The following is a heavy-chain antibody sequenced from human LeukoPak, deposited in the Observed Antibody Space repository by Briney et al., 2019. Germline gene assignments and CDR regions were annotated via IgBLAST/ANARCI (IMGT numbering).Heavy chain of an antibody. V-gene: IGHV3-7*01. CDR1: GFTFSSYR. CDR2: IKQDGSEK. CDR3: ARHRSGGSQDDAFDI. Sequence: PGGSLRLSCAASGFTFSSYRMNWVRQAPGKGLEWVADIKQDGSEKYYVHSVKGRFTISRQNAKNSLFLQMNSLRAEDTAVYYCARHRSGGSQDDAFDIWGQGTMVTVSS. D-gene: IGHD2-15*01. J-gene: IGHJ3*02.